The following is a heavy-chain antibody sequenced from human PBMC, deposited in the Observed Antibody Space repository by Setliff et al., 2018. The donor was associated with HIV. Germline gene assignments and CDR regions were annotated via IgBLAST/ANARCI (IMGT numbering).Heavy chain of an antibody. D-gene: IGHD5-12*01. V-gene: IGHV4-38-2*01. Sequence: KPSETLSLTCAVSGYSISSGYYWGWIRQPPGKGLEWIGNIYHSGSTDYNPSLKSRVTLSVDTSKNQFSLKLRSVTAADTAVYYCARARRGWGYSSSNWFDTWGQGTLVTVSS. CDR2: IYHSGST. CDR1: GYSISSGYY. CDR3: ARARRGWGYSSSNWFDT. J-gene: IGHJ5*02.